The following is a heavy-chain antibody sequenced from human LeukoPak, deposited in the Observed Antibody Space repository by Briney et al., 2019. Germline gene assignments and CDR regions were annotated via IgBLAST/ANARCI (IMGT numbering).Heavy chain of an antibody. Sequence: GGSLRLSCAASGFTFSSYWMSWVRQAPGKGLEWVASIKQDGSEKYYVDSVKGRFTISRDNAKNSLYLQMNSLRAEDTAVYYCARGATTVTWSGYYYYYMDVWGKGTTVTVSS. J-gene: IGHJ6*03. CDR1: GFTFSSYW. V-gene: IGHV3-7*04. CDR3: ARGATTVTWSGYYYYYMDV. D-gene: IGHD4-11*01. CDR2: IKQDGSEK.